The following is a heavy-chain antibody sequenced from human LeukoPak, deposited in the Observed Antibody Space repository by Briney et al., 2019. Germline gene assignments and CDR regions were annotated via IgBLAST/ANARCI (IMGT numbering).Heavy chain of an antibody. V-gene: IGHV4-34*01. CDR3: ARGSGGDGSGSL. CDR1: GGSFSGYY. Sequence: SETLSLTCAVYGGSFSGYYWSWIRQPPGKGLEWIGEINHSGSTKYNPSLKSRVTISVDTSKNQFSLKLSSVTAADTAVYYCARGSGGDGSGSLWGQGTLVTVSS. CDR2: INHSGST. D-gene: IGHD3-10*01. J-gene: IGHJ4*02.